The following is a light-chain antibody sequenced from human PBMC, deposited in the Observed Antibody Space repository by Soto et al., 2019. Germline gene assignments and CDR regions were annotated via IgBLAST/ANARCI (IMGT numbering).Light chain of an antibody. CDR2: TVS. Sequence: DVVMTQSPLSLPVTLGQPASISCRSSQSLLYSDGNTYLSWFQQRPGQSPRRLIYTVSNRDSGVPDRFSGSGSGTDFTLIISRVEAEDVGVYFCLQGTHWPITFGQGTRLEI. CDR1: QSLLYSDGNTY. V-gene: IGKV2-30*01. J-gene: IGKJ5*01. CDR3: LQGTHWPIT.